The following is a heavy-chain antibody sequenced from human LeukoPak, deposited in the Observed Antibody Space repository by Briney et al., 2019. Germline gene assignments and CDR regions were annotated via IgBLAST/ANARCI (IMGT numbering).Heavy chain of an antibody. CDR1: GGSISSTSYY. Sequence: NPSETLSLTCTVSGGSISSTSYYWGWIRQPPGKGLEWIGNIYYSGSTYYNPSLRSQVTISVDMSRNQFSLKLNSLTAADTAAYYCARQVATKGEWAFDVWGQGTMVTVSS. CDR2: IYYSGST. V-gene: IGHV4-39*07. CDR3: ARQVATKGEWAFDV. J-gene: IGHJ3*01. D-gene: IGHD5-12*01.